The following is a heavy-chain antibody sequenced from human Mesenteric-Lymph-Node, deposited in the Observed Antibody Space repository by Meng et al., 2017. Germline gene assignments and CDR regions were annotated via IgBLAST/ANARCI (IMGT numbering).Heavy chain of an antibody. CDR2: ISPTGGSK. D-gene: IGHD2/OR15-2a*01. Sequence: VELVESGGGFVQAGGSLRLSCAASGFTFSDYYMTWIRQPPGQGLEWVASISPTGGSKYYADSVKGRLSISRDNAKNSLSLQMNSLRVEDTAIYYCARDHGFLNWFDPWGQGTLVTVSS. J-gene: IGHJ5*02. V-gene: IGHV3-11*04. CDR3: ARDHGFLNWFDP. CDR1: GFTFSDYY.